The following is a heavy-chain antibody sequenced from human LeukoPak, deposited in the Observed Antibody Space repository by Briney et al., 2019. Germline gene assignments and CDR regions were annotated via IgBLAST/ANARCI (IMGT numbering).Heavy chain of an antibody. J-gene: IGHJ5*02. D-gene: IGHD3-16*01. CDR3: AKDAYDYVVIGYNWFDP. CDR1: GFTFSSYG. Sequence: GGSLRLSCAASGFTFSSYGMHWVRQAPGKGLEWVAFIRYDGSNKYYADSVKGRFTISRDNSKNTLYLQMNSLRAKDTAVYYCAKDAYDYVVIGYNWFDPWGQGTLVTVSS. V-gene: IGHV3-30*02. CDR2: IRYDGSNK.